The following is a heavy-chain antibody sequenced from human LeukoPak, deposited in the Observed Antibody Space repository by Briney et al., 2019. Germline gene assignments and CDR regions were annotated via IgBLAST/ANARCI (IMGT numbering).Heavy chain of an antibody. CDR3: ARVDQYYYDSSGHDAFDI. Sequence: GGSLRLSCAASGFTVSSNYMSWVRQAPGKGLEWVSVIYSGGSTYYADSVKGRFTMSRDNSKNTLYLQMNSLRAEDTAVYYCARVDQYYYDSSGHDAFDIWGQGTMVTVSS. D-gene: IGHD3-22*01. CDR1: GFTVSSNY. V-gene: IGHV3-66*01. J-gene: IGHJ3*02. CDR2: IYSGGST.